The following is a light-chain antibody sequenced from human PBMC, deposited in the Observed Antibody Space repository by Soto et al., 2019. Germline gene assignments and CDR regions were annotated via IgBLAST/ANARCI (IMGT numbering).Light chain of an antibody. J-gene: IGKJ5*01. CDR3: QQRNSWPPTFT. Sequence: EIVLTQSPATLSLSPGERAPLSCRARQSVSSYLAWYQQKPGQAPRLLIYDASNRATGIPARFSGSGSGTDFTLTISSLEPEDFAVYYCQQRNSWPPTFTFGQGTRLEIK. CDR2: DAS. CDR1: QSVSSY. V-gene: IGKV3-11*01.